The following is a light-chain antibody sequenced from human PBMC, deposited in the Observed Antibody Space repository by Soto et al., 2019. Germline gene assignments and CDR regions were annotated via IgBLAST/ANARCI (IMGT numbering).Light chain of an antibody. J-gene: IGKJ2*01. CDR2: GAS. CDR3: QRHGNSPGFT. V-gene: IGKV3-20*01. CDR1: QRVRSNY. Sequence: EIVLTQSPGSLSLSPGERVTLSCRASQRVRSNYLAWYQQKPGQAPRLLMHGASIRAAGVPDRFSGSGFGTDFTLTISRLEPEDFAVYFCQRHGNSPGFTFGQGTKLEL.